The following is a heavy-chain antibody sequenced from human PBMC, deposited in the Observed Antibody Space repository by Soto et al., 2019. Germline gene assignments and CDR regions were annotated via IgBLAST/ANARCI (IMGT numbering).Heavy chain of an antibody. D-gene: IGHD2-21*01. Sequence: GGSLRLSCAASGLTFRSYWMHWVRQAPGKGLVWVSRINTDGSVAMYVDSVKGRFTISRDNAKNTLFLHMNSLRAEDTAVYYCVRDMQLWRLDPWGHGTLVTVSS. V-gene: IGHV3-74*03. CDR1: GLTFRSYW. J-gene: IGHJ5*02. CDR3: VRDMQLWRLDP. CDR2: INTDGSVA.